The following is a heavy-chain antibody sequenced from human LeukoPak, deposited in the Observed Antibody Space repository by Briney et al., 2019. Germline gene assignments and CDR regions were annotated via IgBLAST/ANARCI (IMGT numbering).Heavy chain of an antibody. V-gene: IGHV4-59*01. J-gene: IGHJ4*02. D-gene: IGHD5-12*01. CDR1: GGSISSYY. CDR2: IYYSGST. Sequence: SSETLSLTCTVSGGSISSYYWSWIRQPPGKGLEWIGYIYYSGSTNYNPSLKSRVTISVDTSKNQFSLKLSSVTAADTAVYYCARFGHSGYDFDYWGQGTLVTVSS. CDR3: ARFGHSGYDFDY.